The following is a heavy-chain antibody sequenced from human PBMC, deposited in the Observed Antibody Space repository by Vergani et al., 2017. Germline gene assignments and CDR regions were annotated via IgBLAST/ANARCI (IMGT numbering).Heavy chain of an antibody. CDR2: ISWNSGAV. V-gene: IGHV3-9*01. Sequence: EVDLVESGGGLAQPGGSLRLSCEASGITFWKFGMHWVRQGPGKGLEWVSGISWNSGAVDYADSVKGRFTISRDNSKNTLFLHMNSLRPEDTAVYYCAKDPFLPAASWGIDYWGQGTLVTVSS. D-gene: IGHD2-2*01. CDR1: GITFWKFG. CDR3: AKDPFLPAASWGIDY. J-gene: IGHJ4*02.